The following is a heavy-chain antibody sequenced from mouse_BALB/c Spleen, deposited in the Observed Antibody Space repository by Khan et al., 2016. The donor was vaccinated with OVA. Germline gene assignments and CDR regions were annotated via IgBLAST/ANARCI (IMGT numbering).Heavy chain of an antibody. CDR3: ARGGSSGPAWFAY. CDR2: IRYDGDS. D-gene: IGHD3-1*01. J-gene: IGHJ3*01. CDR1: GYSITSGYF. Sequence: EVQLQESGPGLVKPSQSLSLTCSVTGYSITSGYFWNWIRQFPGNKLEWMGYIRYDGDSNYNPSLNNRISITRDTSKNHFFLKLTSVTTEDTATYYCARGGSSGPAWFAYWGQGTLVTVSA. V-gene: IGHV3-6*02.